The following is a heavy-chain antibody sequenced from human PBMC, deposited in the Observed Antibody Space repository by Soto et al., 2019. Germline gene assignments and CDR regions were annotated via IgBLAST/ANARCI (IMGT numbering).Heavy chain of an antibody. V-gene: IGHV1-2*04. CDR1: GYTFTGYY. J-gene: IGHJ6*03. CDR3: ARGDPKGYCSGGSCYSHYYMDV. CDR2: INPNSGGT. D-gene: IGHD2-15*01. Sequence: ASVKVSCKASGYTFTGYYMQWVRQAPGQGLEWMGWINPNSGGTNYAQKFQGWVTMTRDTSISTAYMELSRLRSDDTAVYYCARGDPKGYCSGGSCYSHYYMDVWGKGTTVTVSS.